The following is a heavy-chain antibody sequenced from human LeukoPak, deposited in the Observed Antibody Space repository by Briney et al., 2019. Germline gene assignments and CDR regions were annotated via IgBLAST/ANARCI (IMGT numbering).Heavy chain of an antibody. V-gene: IGHV1-2*02. CDR1: GYTFTSYG. CDR2: INPTSGAT. CDR3: ARGVVAATFYYYMDV. D-gene: IGHD2-15*01. J-gene: IGHJ6*03. Sequence: ASVKVSCKASGYTFTSYGISWVRQAPRQGLEWMGWINPTSGATNYAPKFQGRVTMTGDTSISTAYMELNSLRSDDTAVYFCARGVVAATFYYYMDVWGKGTTVTVSS.